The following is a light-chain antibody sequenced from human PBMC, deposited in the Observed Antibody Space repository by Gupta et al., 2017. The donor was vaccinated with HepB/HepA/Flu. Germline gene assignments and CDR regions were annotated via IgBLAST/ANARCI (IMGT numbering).Light chain of an antibody. CDR2: AAS. V-gene: IGKV1-9*01. CDR1: QGIGSF. CDR3: QQLNNSPIT. Sequence: DIQLTQSPSFLSASVGDRVTITCRASQGIGSFLAWYQQKPGKAPKLLIYAASTLQSGVPSRFSGSGSGTDFTLTISSLRPEDFATYCCQQLNNSPITFGHGTKVDVK. J-gene: IGKJ3*01.